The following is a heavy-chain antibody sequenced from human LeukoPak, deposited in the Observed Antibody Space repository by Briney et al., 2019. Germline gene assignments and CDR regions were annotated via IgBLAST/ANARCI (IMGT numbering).Heavy chain of an antibody. Sequence: ASVKVSCKASGGTFSSYAISWVRQAPGQGLEWMGGNIPIFGTANYAQKFQGRVTITADESTSTAYLQWSSLKASDTAMYYCARRIAAAGTVFDYWGQGTLVTVSS. V-gene: IGHV1-69*01. CDR2: NIPIFGTA. J-gene: IGHJ4*02. CDR3: ARRIAAAGTVFDY. CDR1: GGTFSSYA. D-gene: IGHD6-13*01.